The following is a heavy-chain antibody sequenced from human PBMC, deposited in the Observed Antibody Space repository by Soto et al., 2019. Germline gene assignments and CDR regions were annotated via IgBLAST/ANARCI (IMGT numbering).Heavy chain of an antibody. CDR2: ISYDGSNK. J-gene: IGHJ6*02. CDR1: GFTFSSYG. CDR3: AKDRPSGSRPYYYGMDV. Sequence: QAGGSLRLSCAASGFTFSSYGMHWFRQAPGKGLEWVAVISYDGSNKYYADSVKGRFTISRDNSKNTLYLQMNSLRAEDTAVYYCAKDRPSGSRPYYYGMDVWGQGTTVTVSS. D-gene: IGHD1-26*01. V-gene: IGHV3-30*18.